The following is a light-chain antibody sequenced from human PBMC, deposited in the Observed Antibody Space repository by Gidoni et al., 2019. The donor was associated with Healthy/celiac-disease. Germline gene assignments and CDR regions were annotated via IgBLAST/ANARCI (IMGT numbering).Light chain of an antibody. CDR1: QGMRTA. CDR3: LQDYNYPRT. J-gene: IGKJ1*01. Sequence: AIQMTQSPSSLSASVGDRVTITCWASQGMRTALGWYQQKPGKAAKLLIYAASSLQSGVPSRFSGSGSGTDFTLTISSLQPEDFATYYCLQDYNYPRTFGQGTKVEIK. V-gene: IGKV1-6*01. CDR2: AAS.